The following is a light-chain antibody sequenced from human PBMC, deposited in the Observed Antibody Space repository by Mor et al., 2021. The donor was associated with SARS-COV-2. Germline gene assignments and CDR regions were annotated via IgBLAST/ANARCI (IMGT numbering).Light chain of an antibody. CDR1: DIRNY. CDR3: QKYYTTKRT. J-gene: IGKJ1*01. Sequence: DIRNYLAWYQQKPGEVPKLLIYGASTSQSGVPSRFSGSGSGTDFTLTINNLQPEDVATYYCQKYYTTKRTFGQGTKV. V-gene: IGKV1-27*01. CDR2: GAS.